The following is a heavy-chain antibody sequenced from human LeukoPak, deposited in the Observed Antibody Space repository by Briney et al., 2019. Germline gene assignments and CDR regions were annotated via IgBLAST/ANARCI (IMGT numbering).Heavy chain of an antibody. CDR2: ISSSDDGT. Sequence: GGSLRLSCAASGFTFSSYGMTWVRQAPGKGLEWVSAISSSDDGTYHAGSVRGRFTISRDSSKNTLYLQMNNLRTEGAAIYYCAKAPVTSCRGAFCYPLDSWGQGTLVTVSS. CDR1: GFTFSSYG. V-gene: IGHV3-23*01. J-gene: IGHJ4*02. D-gene: IGHD2-15*01. CDR3: AKAPVTSCRGAFCYPLDS.